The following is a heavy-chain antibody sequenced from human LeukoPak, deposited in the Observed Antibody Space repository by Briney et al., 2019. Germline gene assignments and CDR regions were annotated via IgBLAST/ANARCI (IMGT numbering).Heavy chain of an antibody. CDR3: ARVGLMDIVATI. J-gene: IGHJ4*02. CDR2: IKQDGSEK. D-gene: IGHD5-12*01. CDR1: GFTFSSCW. V-gene: IGHV3-7*03. Sequence: GGSLRLSCVASGFTFSSCWMSWVRQAPGKGLEWVANIKQDGSEKSYVDSVRGRFTISRDNTMNSLYLQLNSLRAEDTAVYYCARVGLMDIVATIWGQGTLVTVSS.